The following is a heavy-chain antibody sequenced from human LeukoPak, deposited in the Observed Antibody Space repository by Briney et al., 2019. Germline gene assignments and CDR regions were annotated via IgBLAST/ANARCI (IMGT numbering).Heavy chain of an antibody. D-gene: IGHD1-7*01. CDR3: VRDGGGTTPYDC. CDR1: GFTLSDYW. V-gene: IGHV3-74*01. CDR2: ISPDGGNI. J-gene: IGHJ4*02. Sequence: GGSLRLSCAASGFTLSDYWMNWVRQAPGKGPVWVSHISPDGGNIAYADSVKGRFTMSRDSAKNTLYLQMNSLRVGDTAVYYCVRDGGGTTPYDCWGQGTLVTVSS.